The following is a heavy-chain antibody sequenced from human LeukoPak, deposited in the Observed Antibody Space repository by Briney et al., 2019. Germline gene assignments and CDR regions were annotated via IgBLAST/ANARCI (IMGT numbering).Heavy chain of an antibody. D-gene: IGHD3-3*01. J-gene: IGHJ3*02. V-gene: IGHV3-30*02. CDR3: AKPVRFLEWLLTDDAFDI. Sequence: PGGSLRLSCAASGFTFSSYGMHWVRQAPGKGLEWVAFIRYDGSNKYYADSVKGRFTISRDNSKNTLYLQMNSLRAEDTAVYYCAKPVRFLEWLLTDDAFDIWGQGTMVTVSS. CDR1: GFTFSSYG. CDR2: IRYDGSNK.